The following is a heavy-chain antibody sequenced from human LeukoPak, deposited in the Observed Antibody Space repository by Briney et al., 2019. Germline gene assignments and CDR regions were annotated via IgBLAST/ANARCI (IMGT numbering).Heavy chain of an antibody. V-gene: IGHV4-39*07. CDR2: IYYSGST. J-gene: IGHJ5*02. CDR3: ARGSSGYYFWFDP. Sequence: SETLSLTCTVSGGSISSSSYYWGWIRQPPGKGLEWIGSIYYSGSTYYNPSLKSRVTISLDTSKNQFSLKLSTVTAADTAVYYCARGSSGYYFWFDPWGQGTLGTVSS. D-gene: IGHD3-22*01. CDR1: GGSISSSSYY.